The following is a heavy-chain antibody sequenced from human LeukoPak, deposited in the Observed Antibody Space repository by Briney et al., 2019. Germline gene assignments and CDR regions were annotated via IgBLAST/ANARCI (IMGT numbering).Heavy chain of an antibody. CDR2: MNPNSGGT. J-gene: IGHJ6*02. V-gene: IGHV1-2*02. Sequence: ASVKVSCKASGYTFTSYDINWVRQATGQGLEWMGWMNPNSGGTNYAQKFQGRVTMTRDTSISTAYMELSRLRSDDTAVYYCARVTRDDYYYGIDVWGQGTTVTVSS. D-gene: IGHD1-14*01. CDR1: GYTFTSYD. CDR3: ARVTRDDYYYGIDV.